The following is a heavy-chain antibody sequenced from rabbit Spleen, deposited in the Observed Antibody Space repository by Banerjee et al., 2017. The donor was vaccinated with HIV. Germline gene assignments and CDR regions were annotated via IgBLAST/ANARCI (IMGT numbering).Heavy chain of an antibody. D-gene: IGHD7-1*01. J-gene: IGHJ4*01. CDR1: GFSFSNNYY. V-gene: IGHV1S45*01. CDR3: VRDGDGTNVFWYFNF. Sequence: QEQLVESGGGLVQPEGSLTLTCTASGFSFSNNYYMCWVRQAPGKGLKWIGCIHTRSGGSIYYATWAKGRFTISKTSPTTVTLQMTSLTAADTATYFCVRDGDGTNVFWYFNFWGPGTLVTVS. CDR2: IHTRSGGSI.